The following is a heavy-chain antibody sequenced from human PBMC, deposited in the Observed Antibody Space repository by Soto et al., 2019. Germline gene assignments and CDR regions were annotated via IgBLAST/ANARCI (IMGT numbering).Heavy chain of an antibody. CDR2: IIPILGIA. CDR1: GGTFSSYT. CDR3: ARSVDYYGSGSYRDY. Sequence: SVKVSCKASGGTFSSYTISWVRQAPGQGLEWMGRIIPILGIANYAQKFQGRVTITADKSTSTAYMELSSLRSEDTAVYYCARSVDYYGSGSYRDYWGQGTLVTVSS. J-gene: IGHJ4*02. V-gene: IGHV1-69*02. D-gene: IGHD3-10*01.